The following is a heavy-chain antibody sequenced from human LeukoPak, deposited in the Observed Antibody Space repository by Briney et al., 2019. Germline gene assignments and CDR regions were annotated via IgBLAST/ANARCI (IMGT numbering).Heavy chain of an antibody. J-gene: IGHJ4*02. Sequence: GGSLRLSCAASGFTFSNYAMSWVRQAPGKGLEWVSAISGSGGSTYYADSVKGRFTISRDNSKNTLYLQMNSLRAEDTAVYYCAKAPYDSSGYYYLDWGQGTLVTVSS. D-gene: IGHD3-22*01. V-gene: IGHV3-23*01. CDR2: ISGSGGST. CDR1: GFTFSNYA. CDR3: AKAPYDSSGYYYLD.